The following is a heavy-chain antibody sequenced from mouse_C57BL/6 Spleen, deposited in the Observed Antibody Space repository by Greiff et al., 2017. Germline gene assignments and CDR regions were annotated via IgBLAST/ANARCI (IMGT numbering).Heavy chain of an antibody. J-gene: IGHJ4*01. CDR3: TRDWDVCYYAMDY. Sequence: VQLQQSGSVLARPGASVKMSCKTSGYTFTSYWMHWVKQRPGQGLEWIGAIYPGNSDTSYNQKFKGKAKLTAVTYASTAYMELSSLTNEDAAVYYCTRDWDVCYYAMDYWGQGTSVTVSS. CDR1: GYTFTSYW. D-gene: IGHD4-1*01. CDR2: IYPGNSDT. V-gene: IGHV1-5*01.